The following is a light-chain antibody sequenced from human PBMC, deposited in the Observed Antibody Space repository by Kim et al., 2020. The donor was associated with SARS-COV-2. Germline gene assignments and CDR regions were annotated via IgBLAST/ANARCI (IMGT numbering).Light chain of an antibody. CDR2: GAS. CDR1: QSVSSK. CDR3: QQYNNWPPFT. Sequence: GERATRSCRARQSVSSKVAWYQQKPGQAPRHLSYGASTRATGSPARFSGSGSGTEFTLTISSLQSEDFAVYYCQQYNNWPPFTFGPGTKVDIK. V-gene: IGKV3-15*01. J-gene: IGKJ3*01.